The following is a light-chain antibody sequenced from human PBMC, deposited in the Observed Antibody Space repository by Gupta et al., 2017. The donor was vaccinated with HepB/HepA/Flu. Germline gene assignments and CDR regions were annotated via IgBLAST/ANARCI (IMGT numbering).Light chain of an antibody. CDR2: AAS. CDR1: QDVANS. J-gene: IGKJ2*01. Sequence: DIQVTQFPSSLSASVGDRVTITCRASQDVANSLNWYQQKPGKAPNLLIYAASTLQSGVPSRFSGSTSVTDCTLTISNLQPEDFATYFCQQSYNVPYTFGRGTNLDIK. V-gene: IGKV1-39*01. CDR3: QQSYNVPYT.